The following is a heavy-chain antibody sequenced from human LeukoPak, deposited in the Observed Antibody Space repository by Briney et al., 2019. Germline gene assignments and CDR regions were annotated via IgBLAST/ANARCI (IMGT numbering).Heavy chain of an antibody. CDR2: ISAYNGNT. V-gene: IGHV1-18*01. Sequence: ASVKVSCKASGYTFTSYGISWVRQAPGQGLEWMGWISAYNGNTNYAQKLQGRVTMTTDTSTSTAYMELRSLRSDDTAVYCCARDTQITIFGVAAPNWFDPWGQGTLVTVSS. D-gene: IGHD3-3*01. CDR3: ARDTQITIFGVAAPNWFDP. CDR1: GYTFTSYG. J-gene: IGHJ5*02.